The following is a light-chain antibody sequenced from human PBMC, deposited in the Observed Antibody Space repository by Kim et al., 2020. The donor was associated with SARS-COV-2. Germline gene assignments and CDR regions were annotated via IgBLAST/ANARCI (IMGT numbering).Light chain of an antibody. V-gene: IGLV3-1*01. J-gene: IGLJ2*01. CDR3: QVWDSTTTV. CDR1: RLGDKY. CDR2: QDT. Sequence: SVSPGQTASTTCSGHRLGDKYFFWYQQKPGQPPVVVTFQDTKRPSGIPERFSGSNSGNTATLTISETQAMDEADYYCQVWDSTTTVFGGGTQLTVL.